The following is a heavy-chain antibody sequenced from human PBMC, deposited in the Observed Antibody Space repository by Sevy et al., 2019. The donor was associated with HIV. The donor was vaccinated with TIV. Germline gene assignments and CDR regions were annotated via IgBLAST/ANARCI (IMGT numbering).Heavy chain of an antibody. J-gene: IGHJ4*02. V-gene: IGHV3-23*01. CDR2: ISSSDNSI. CDR3: AKGGILTVHGY. D-gene: IGHD3-9*01. Sequence: GGSLRLSCAASIFTFSDYAMSWVRQAPGKGLECVSSISSSDNSIYYADSVKGRFTISRDNSKNTLYLQMNSLTAEDTAVYYCAKGGILTVHGYWGQGTLVTVSS. CDR1: IFTFSDYA.